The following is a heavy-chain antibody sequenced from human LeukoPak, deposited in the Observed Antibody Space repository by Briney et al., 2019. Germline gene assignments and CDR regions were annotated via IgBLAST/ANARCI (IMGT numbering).Heavy chain of an antibody. V-gene: IGHV3-23*01. J-gene: IGHJ4*02. CDR3: AKPGGYYDY. CDR1: RFTFSNYA. D-gene: IGHD3-22*01. CDR2: ITGSGDYT. Sequence: GGSLRLSCAASRFTFSNYAMGWVRQGPGKGLEWVSAITGSGDYTDYADSVKGRFTISRDNSKNTLYLQMNSLRAEDTAVYYCAKPGGYYDYWGQGTLVTVSS.